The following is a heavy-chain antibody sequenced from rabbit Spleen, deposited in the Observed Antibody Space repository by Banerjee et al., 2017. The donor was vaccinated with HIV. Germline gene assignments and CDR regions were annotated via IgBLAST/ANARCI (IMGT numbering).Heavy chain of an antibody. V-gene: IGHV1S45*01. D-gene: IGHD4-1*01. Sequence: QEQLEESGGDLVKPGASLTLTCTASGFSFSSTYYMCWVRQAPGKGLESIACIYAGSSGSTYYASWAKGRFTISKTSTTVTLQMTSLTAADTATYFCVRNSGWGVSYFTLWGQGTLVTVS. CDR2: IYAGSSGST. CDR3: VRNSGWGVSYFTL. CDR1: GFSFSSTYY. J-gene: IGHJ4*01.